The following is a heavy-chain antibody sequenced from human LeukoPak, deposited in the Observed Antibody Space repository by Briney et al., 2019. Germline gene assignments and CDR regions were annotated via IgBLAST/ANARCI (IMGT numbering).Heavy chain of an antibody. V-gene: IGHV4-34*01. CDR1: GGSFSGYY. CDR3: ARGHSGYDFWRRGWFDP. J-gene: IGHJ5*02. CDR2: INHSGST. D-gene: IGHD3-3*01. Sequence: SETLSLTCAVYGGSFSGYYWSWIRQPPGKGLEWIGEINHSGSTNYNPSLKSRVTISVDTSKNQFSLKLSSVTAADTAVYYCARGHSGYDFWRRGWFDPWGQGTLVTVSS.